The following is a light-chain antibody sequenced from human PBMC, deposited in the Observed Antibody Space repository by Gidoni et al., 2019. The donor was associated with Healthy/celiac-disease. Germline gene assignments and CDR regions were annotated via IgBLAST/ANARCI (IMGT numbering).Light chain of an antibody. CDR1: QSVSSN. CDR3: QQYNNWPPAIT. V-gene: IGKV3-15*01. CDR2: GAS. Sequence: EIVMTQSPATLSVSPGARATLSCRASQSVSSNLAWYQQKPGQAPRLLLYGASTRATGIPARFSGSGSGTEFTLTISSLQSEDFAVYYCQQYNNWPPAITFGQGTRLEIK. J-gene: IGKJ5*01.